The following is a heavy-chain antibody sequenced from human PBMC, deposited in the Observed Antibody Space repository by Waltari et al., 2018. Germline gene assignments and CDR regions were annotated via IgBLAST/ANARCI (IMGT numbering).Heavy chain of an antibody. D-gene: IGHD7-27*01. V-gene: IGHV3-21*06. CDR2: ITSSSHYI. J-gene: IGHJ4*02. CDR1: GFRFNKYN. Sequence: EVLWVESGGGLVRPGDSLRLSCAASGFRFNKYNMNWVRQAPGKGLEWVSSITSSSHYIYYADSVKGRFTISRDDAQNSLYLQMTSLGAEDTAVYYCAGDDAGENDYWGQGTLVTVSS. CDR3: AGDDAGENDY.